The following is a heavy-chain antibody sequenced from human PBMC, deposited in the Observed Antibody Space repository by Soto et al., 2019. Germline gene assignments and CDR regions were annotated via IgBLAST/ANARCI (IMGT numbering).Heavy chain of an antibody. CDR2: IYTSGST. D-gene: IGHD3-3*01. V-gene: IGHV4-4*07. J-gene: IGHJ6*02. CDR1: GGSISSYY. Sequence: PSETLSLTCTVSGGSISSYYWSWIRQPAGKGLEWIGRIYTSGSTNYNPSLKSRVTMSVDTSKNQFSLKLSSVTAADTAVYYCARDSAYYDFWSGYYYYYGMDVWGQGTTVTVSS. CDR3: ARDSAYYDFWSGYYYYYGMDV.